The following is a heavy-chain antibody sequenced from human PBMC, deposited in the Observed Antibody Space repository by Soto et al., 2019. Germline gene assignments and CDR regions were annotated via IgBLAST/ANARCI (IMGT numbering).Heavy chain of an antibody. V-gene: IGHV1-2*02. CDR1: GFTLTGYF. Sequence: QVQLVQSGAEVKKPGASVKLSCRASGFTLTGYFMHWVRQAPGHGLEWMAWINPNSGSSNYSQNFQGRVTMTWDTSISTAYMELSSLRSDDTAVYYCARGYFDYWGQGTLVTVSS. J-gene: IGHJ4*02. CDR2: INPNSGSS. CDR3: ARGYFDY.